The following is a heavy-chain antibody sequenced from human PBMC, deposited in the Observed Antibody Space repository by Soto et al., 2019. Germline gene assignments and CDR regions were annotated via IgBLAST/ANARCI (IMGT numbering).Heavy chain of an antibody. V-gene: IGHV5-51*01. D-gene: IGHD6-19*01. Sequence: PGESLKISCKASGYSFSDYYIGWVRQMSGKGLEWMGIIYPEDSDTTYSPTFQGQVTMSADRSLSTAHLQWTSLQASDTAIYYCARHERPTVAGTCIYWGQGTLVTVSS. CDR1: GYSFSDYY. CDR2: IYPEDSDT. CDR3: ARHERPTVAGTCIY. J-gene: IGHJ4*02.